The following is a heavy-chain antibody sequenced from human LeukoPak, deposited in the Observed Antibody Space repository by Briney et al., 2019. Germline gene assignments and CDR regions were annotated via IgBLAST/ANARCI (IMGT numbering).Heavy chain of an antibody. D-gene: IGHD3-3*01. CDR1: GYTFTGYY. V-gene: IGHV1-2*02. CDR2: INPNSGGT. CDR3: PRESNVETPTPPTLDY. J-gene: IGHJ4*02. Sequence: ASLKVSCKASGYTFTGYYMHWVRQAPGQGLEWMGWINPNSGGTNYAQKVQGRGSMTRDTAISTAYMELSRLRSDDTAVYYCPRESNVETPTPPTLDYWGQGTLVTVSS.